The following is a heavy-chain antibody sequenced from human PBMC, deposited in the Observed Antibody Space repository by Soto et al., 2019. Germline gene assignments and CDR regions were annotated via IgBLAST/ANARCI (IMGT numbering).Heavy chain of an antibody. J-gene: IGHJ4*02. CDR2: ISGGGGYT. V-gene: IGHV3-23*01. CDR3: AKVPGGYSSGRYYFDS. D-gene: IGHD6-19*01. CDR1: GITFSSSA. Sequence: EVQLLESGGDLVQPGGSLRLSCADSGITFSSSALSWVRQAPGKGLEGVSSISGGGGYTYYADSVKGRFTISSDNSRKTLFLQMNSLRAEVTALYYCAKVPGGYSSGRYYFDSWGQGTLVTVSS.